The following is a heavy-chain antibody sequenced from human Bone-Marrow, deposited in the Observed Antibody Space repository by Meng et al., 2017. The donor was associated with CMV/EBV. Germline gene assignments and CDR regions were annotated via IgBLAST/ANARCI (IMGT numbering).Heavy chain of an antibody. V-gene: IGHV3-23*01. CDR2: ISTSGDST. CDR1: GYTSNSHA. Sequence: SGYTSNSHAMSLVRQTPGKGLEWVSSISTSGDSTHYADSVKGRFTISRDDPKNTVYLQMDSLRAEDTAIYYCAIGTSGWYDGDWFDPWGQGTLVTVSS. D-gene: IGHD6-19*01. J-gene: IGHJ5*02. CDR3: AIGTSGWYDGDWFDP.